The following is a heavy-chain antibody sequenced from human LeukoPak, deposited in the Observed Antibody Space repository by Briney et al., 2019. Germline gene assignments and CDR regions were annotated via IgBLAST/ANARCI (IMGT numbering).Heavy chain of an antibody. Sequence: SETLSLTCTVSGRSISSYYWNWIRQPPGKGLEWIGYIYYSGSTNYNPSLKGRVTISVDTSKNQFSLKLSSVTAADTAVYYCARPYCSGGSCYWFDPWGEGTLVTVSS. CDR3: ARPYCSGGSCYWFDP. CDR2: IYYSGST. D-gene: IGHD2-15*01. CDR1: GRSISSYY. V-gene: IGHV4-59*08. J-gene: IGHJ5*02.